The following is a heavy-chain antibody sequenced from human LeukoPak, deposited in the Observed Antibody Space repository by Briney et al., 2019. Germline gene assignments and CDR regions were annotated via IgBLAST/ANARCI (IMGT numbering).Heavy chain of an antibody. D-gene: IGHD4-17*01. Sequence: PSETLSLTCTVSGGSISSSSYYWGWIRQPPGKGLEWIGSIYYSGSTYYNPSLKSRVTISVDTSKNQFSLKLTSVTAADTAVYYCVSLSTVTTSSYFFDYWGQGTLVTVSS. CDR2: IYYSGST. CDR3: VSLSTVTTSSYFFDY. V-gene: IGHV4-39*01. J-gene: IGHJ4*02. CDR1: GGSISSSSYY.